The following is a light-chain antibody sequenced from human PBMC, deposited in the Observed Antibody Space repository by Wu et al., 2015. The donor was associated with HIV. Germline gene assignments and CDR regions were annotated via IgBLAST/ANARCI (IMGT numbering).Light chain of an antibody. CDR2: GAS. Sequence: CRASQTVXSNYLAWYQXKPGQAPRLLMYGASSRATGIPDRFSGSGSGTDFTLTIRRLEPEDFAVYYCQQYADSPTFGPGTKVEI. CDR1: QTVXSNY. J-gene: IGKJ4*02. V-gene: IGKV3-20*01. CDR3: QQYADSPT.